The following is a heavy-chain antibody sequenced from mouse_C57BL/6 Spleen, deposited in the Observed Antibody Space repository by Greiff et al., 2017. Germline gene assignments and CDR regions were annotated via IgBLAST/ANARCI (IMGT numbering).Heavy chain of an antibody. CDR3: TTAFSYYGSSYYAMDY. V-gene: IGHV14-4*01. CDR1: GFNIKDDY. D-gene: IGHD1-1*01. J-gene: IGHJ4*01. Sequence: VQLKQSGAELVRPGASVKLSCTASGFNIKDDYMHWVKQRPEQGLEWIGWIDPENGDTEYASKFQGKATITADTSSNTAYLQLSSLTSEDTAVYYCTTAFSYYGSSYYAMDYWGQGTSVTVSS. CDR2: IDPENGDT.